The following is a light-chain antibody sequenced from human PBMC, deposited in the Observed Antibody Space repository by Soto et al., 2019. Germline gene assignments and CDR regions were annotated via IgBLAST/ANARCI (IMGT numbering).Light chain of an antibody. CDR2: RAS. CDR3: QQYNKWPYT. J-gene: IGKJ2*01. CDR1: QHVSSN. V-gene: IGKV3D-15*01. Sequence: EIVMTQSPATLSVSPGGSATLSCRASQHVSSNLAWYRQKPGQAPTLLIYRASTRATGIPATFSGSGSGTEFPLTSSRLQSEDFAVYYCQQYNKWPYTFGQGTKLEI.